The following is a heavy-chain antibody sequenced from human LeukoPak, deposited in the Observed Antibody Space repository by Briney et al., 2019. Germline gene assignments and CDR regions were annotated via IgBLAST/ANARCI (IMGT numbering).Heavy chain of an antibody. CDR3: ARDKATIFATHYYYYGMDV. CDR2: IWYDGSNK. V-gene: IGHV3-33*08. Sequence: PGGSLRLSCAASGFTFSSYGMHWVRQAPGKGLEWVAVIWYDGSNKYYADSVKGRFTISRDNSKNTLYLQMNSLRAEDTAVYYCARDKATIFATHYYYYGMDVWGQGTTVTVSS. CDR1: GFTFSSYG. D-gene: IGHD3-3*01. J-gene: IGHJ6*02.